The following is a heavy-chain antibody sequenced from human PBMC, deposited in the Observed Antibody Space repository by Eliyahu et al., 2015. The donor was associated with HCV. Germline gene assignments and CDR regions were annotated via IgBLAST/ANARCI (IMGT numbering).Heavy chain of an antibody. V-gene: IGHV1-2*02. CDR1: GYXFTDYH. CDR2: XDPYNGGT. Sequence: QVQXVQSGXEVKKPGASVKVXCQTSGYXFTDYHIHWVRQAPGQGLEWMGWXDPYNGGTTSAQKFQGRIXMGRDTSINRFYMDLTSLTFDDTAVYFCARKGGLGTLDYWGQGTLVTVSS. CDR3: ARKGGLGTLDY. J-gene: IGHJ4*02. D-gene: IGHD7-27*01.